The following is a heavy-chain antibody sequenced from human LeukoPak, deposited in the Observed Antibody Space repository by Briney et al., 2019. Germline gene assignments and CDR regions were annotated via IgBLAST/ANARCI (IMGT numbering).Heavy chain of an antibody. CDR1: GYTFTSYY. V-gene: IGHV1-46*01. CDR3: ATPELLGYCSSTSCFTVDP. J-gene: IGHJ5*02. Sequence: ASVKVSCKASGYTFTSYYMHWVRQAPGQGLEWMGIINPSGGSTSYAQKFQGRVTMTRDTSTSTVYMELSSLRSEDTAVYYCATPELLGYCSSTSCFTVDPWGQGTLVTVSS. D-gene: IGHD2-2*02. CDR2: INPSGGST.